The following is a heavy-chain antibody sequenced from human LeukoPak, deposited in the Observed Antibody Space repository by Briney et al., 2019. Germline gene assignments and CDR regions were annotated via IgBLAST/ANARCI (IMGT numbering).Heavy chain of an antibody. Sequence: ASVKVSCKASGYTFTGYYMHWVRQAPGQGLEWVGWINPNSGGTNYAQKFQGRVTMTRDTSISTAYMELSRLRSDDTAVYYCARGGRRDGYNKDAFDIWGQGTMVTVSS. D-gene: IGHD5-24*01. V-gene: IGHV1-2*02. CDR3: ARGGRRDGYNKDAFDI. J-gene: IGHJ3*02. CDR2: INPNSGGT. CDR1: GYTFTGYY.